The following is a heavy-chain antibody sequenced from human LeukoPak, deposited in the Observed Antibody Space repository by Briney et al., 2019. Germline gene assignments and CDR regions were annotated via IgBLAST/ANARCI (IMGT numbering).Heavy chain of an antibody. J-gene: IGHJ4*02. Sequence: GGSLRLSCAASGFTVSSNEMSWVRQAPGKGLEWVSSISGGSTYYADSRKGRFTISRDNSKNTLYLQMNSLRAEDTAVYYCAKDRSCGGDCYSSLDYWGQGTLVTVSS. D-gene: IGHD2-21*02. CDR1: GFTVSSNE. V-gene: IGHV3-38-3*01. CDR3: AKDRSCGGDCYSSLDY. CDR2: ISGGST.